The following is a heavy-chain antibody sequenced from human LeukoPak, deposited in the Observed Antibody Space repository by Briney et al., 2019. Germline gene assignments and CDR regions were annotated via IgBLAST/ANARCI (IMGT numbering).Heavy chain of an antibody. V-gene: IGHV3-7*01. J-gene: IGHJ4*02. CDR2: INQDGGDT. CDR3: ARISRSRRSLDY. CDR1: GFTFINYW. Sequence: PGGSLRLSCAASGFTFINYWMNWVRQAPGKGLEWVANINQDGGDTYYVASVKGRFTISRDNAKKSLNLQLNSLRAEDTAVYYCARISRSRRSLDYWGQGTLVTVS. D-gene: IGHD1-26*01.